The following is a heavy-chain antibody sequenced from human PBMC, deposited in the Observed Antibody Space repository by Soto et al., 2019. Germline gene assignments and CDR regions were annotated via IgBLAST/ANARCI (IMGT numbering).Heavy chain of an antibody. D-gene: IGHD3-3*01. CDR3: ARNYDFWSGSTRYYSGMDV. Sequence: SETLSLTCAVSGGSISSGGYSWSWIRQPPGKGLEWIGYIYHSGSTYYNPSLKSRVTISVDRSKNQFSLKLSSVTAADTAVYYCARNYDFWSGSTRYYSGMDVWGQGNRVTVSS. CDR1: GGSISSGGYS. J-gene: IGHJ6*02. V-gene: IGHV4-30-2*01. CDR2: IYHSGST.